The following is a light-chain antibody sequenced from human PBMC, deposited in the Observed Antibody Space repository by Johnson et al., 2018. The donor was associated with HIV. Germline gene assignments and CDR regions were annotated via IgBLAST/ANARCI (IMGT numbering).Light chain of an antibody. J-gene: IGLJ1*01. CDR2: ENN. CDR3: RTWDTSLSGYV. Sequence: QSVLTQPPSVSAAPGQKVTISCSGSSSKIGNNYVSWYQQLPGTAPKLLIYENNKRPSGIPDRFSGSKSGTSATLGITGLQTGDEADYYCRTWDTSLSGYVFGSGTKVPVL. CDR1: SSKIGNNY. V-gene: IGLV1-51*02.